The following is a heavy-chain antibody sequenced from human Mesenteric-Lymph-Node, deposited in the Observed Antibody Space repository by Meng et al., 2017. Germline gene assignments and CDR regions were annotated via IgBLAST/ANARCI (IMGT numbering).Heavy chain of an antibody. Sequence: QVQLQESGPGLVKPSETLSLTCTVSGGSFSAYYWSWIRQPPGKGLEWIGYIYDTETTNYSPSLESRVTISVDTSKNQFSLNLSSVTAADTAIYYCASLVSREYRRVDFWGQGTLVTVSS. V-gene: IGHV4-59*01. CDR2: IYDTETT. CDR3: ASLVSREYRRVDF. CDR1: GGSFSAYY. D-gene: IGHD2/OR15-2a*01. J-gene: IGHJ4*02.